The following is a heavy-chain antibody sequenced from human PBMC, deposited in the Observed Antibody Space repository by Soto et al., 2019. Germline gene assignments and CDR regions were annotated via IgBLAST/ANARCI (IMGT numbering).Heavy chain of an antibody. J-gene: IGHJ6*02. Sequence: PSENLSLTCAVYGGSFSGYYWSWIRQPPGKGLEWIGEINHSGSTNYNPSLKSRVTISVDTSKNQFSLKLSSVTAADTAVYYCASGGITMVRGVTTDYYYYYGMDVWCQGTTVT. D-gene: IGHD3-10*01. CDR3: ASGGITMVRGVTTDYYYYYGMDV. CDR1: GGSFSGYY. CDR2: INHSGST. V-gene: IGHV4-34*01.